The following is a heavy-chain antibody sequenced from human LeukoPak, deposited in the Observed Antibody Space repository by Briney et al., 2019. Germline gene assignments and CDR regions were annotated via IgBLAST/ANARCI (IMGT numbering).Heavy chain of an antibody. CDR3: ARVYDYVWGSYRHQPDY. D-gene: IGHD3-16*02. V-gene: IGHV1-18*01. CDR1: GYTFTSYG. CDR2: ISAYNGNT. J-gene: IGHJ4*02. Sequence: GASVKVSCKASGYTFTSYGISWVRQAPGQGLEWMGWISAYNGNTNYAQKLQGRVTMTTDTSTSTAYMELRSLRSDDTAVYYCARVYDYVWGSYRHQPDYWGQGTLVTVSS.